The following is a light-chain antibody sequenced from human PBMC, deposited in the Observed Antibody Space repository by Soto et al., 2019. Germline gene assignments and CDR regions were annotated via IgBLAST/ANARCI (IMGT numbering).Light chain of an antibody. CDR1: SSNIGAGYD. CDR3: QSYDSSLSGYV. Sequence: QSALAQPPSVSGAPGQRVTISCTGSSSNIGAGYDVHWYQQLPGTAPKLLIYANSIRPSGVPGRFSGSKSGTSASLAITGLQADDEADYYCQSYDSSLSGYVFGTGTKVTVL. J-gene: IGLJ1*01. CDR2: ANS. V-gene: IGLV1-40*01.